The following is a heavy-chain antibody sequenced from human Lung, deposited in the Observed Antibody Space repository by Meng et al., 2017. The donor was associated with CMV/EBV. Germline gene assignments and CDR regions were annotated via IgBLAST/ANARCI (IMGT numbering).Heavy chain of an antibody. CDR2: INHSGST. CDR1: GGSFSGYF. J-gene: IGHJ6*02. V-gene: IGHV4-34*01. Sequence: SXTXSLXCAVYGGSFSGYFWSWIRQPPGKGLEWIGKINHSGSTNYNPSLKSRLTISVDKSKNQFFLKLSSVTAADTAVYYCARGTGTSRVIVPPFDIKLVYGMDVXGQGXTVTVSS. D-gene: IGHD1-14*01. CDR3: ARGTGTSRVIVPPFDIKLVYGMDV.